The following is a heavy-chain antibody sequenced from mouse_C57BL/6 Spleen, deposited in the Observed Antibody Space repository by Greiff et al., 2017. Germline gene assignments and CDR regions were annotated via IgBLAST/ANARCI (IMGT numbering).Heavy chain of an antibody. CDR1: GYTFTDYD. V-gene: IGHV1-15*01. Sequence: VQLQQSGAELVRPGASVTLSCKASGYTFTDYDMHWVQQTPVHGLAWIGAIDPEPGGTAYNQKFKGKAILSADKSSSTAYMELRSLTSEDAAVYYGTRSYGYDPAWCAYWGQGTLVTVSA. CDR3: TRSYGYDPAWCAY. CDR2: IDPEPGGT. D-gene: IGHD2-2*01. J-gene: IGHJ3*01.